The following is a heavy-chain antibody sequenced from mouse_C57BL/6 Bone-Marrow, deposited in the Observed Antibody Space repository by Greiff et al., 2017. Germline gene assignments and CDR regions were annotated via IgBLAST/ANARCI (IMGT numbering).Heavy chain of an antibody. CDR2: INPSNGGT. CDR1: GYTFTSYW. CDR3: ARTDDYDPAWFAY. V-gene: IGHV1-53*01. D-gene: IGHD2-4*01. Sequence: QVQLQQSGPELVKPGASVKLSCKASGYTFTSYWMHWVKQRPGQGLEWIGDINPSNGGTNYNEKFKSKATLTVDKSSSTAYMQLSSLTSEDSAVYYCARTDDYDPAWFAYWGQGTLVTVSA. J-gene: IGHJ3*01.